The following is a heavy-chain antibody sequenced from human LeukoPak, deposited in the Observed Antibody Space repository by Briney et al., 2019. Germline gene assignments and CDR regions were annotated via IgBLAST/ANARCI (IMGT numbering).Heavy chain of an antibody. D-gene: IGHD1-26*01. V-gene: IGHV3-30*02. CDR1: GFTFSSYG. J-gene: IGHJ4*02. CDR2: IRYDGSNK. CDR3: AKDGRYSGTLDY. Sequence: GGSLILSCAASGFTFSSYGMHWVRQAPGKGLEWVAFIRYDGSNKYYADSVKGRFTISRDNSKNTLYLQMNSLRAEDTAVYYYAKDGRYSGTLDYWGQGTLVTVSS.